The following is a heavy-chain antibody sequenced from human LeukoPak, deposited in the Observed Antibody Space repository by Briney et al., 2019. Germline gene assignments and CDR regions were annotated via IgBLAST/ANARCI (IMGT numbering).Heavy chain of an antibody. CDR3: ARDRDDDSSGSIDDAFDI. CDR2: ISSSSRSI. J-gene: IGHJ3*02. Sequence: PGGSLRLSCTASGLTVRGNYMSWVRQAPGRGLEWVTAISSSSRSIYNADSMKGRFTISRDNAKRSLYLQMNSLRAEDTAVYYCARDRDDDSSGSIDDAFDIWGQGTMVTVSS. CDR1: GLTVRGNY. V-gene: IGHV3-21*01. D-gene: IGHD3-22*01.